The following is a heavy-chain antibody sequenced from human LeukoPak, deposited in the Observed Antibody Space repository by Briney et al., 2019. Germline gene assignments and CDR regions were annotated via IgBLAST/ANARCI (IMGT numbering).Heavy chain of an antibody. CDR2: IYHSGST. Sequence: SETLSLTCAVSGGSISSSNWWSWVRQPPGKGLEWIGEIYHSGSTNYNPSLKSRVTISVDKSKNQFSLKLTSVTAADTAVYYRARWENNWSDYFDYWGQGTLVTVSS. CDR3: ARWENNWSDYFDY. J-gene: IGHJ4*02. CDR1: GGSISSSNW. D-gene: IGHD1-20*01. V-gene: IGHV4-4*02.